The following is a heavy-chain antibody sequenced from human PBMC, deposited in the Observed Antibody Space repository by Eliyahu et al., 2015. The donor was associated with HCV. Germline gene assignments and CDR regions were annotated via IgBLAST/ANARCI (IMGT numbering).Heavy chain of an antibody. CDR3: ARGDRPLEHAYSWFMDV. V-gene: IGHV4-61*02. J-gene: IGHJ6*03. CDR1: GASVSGGNYY. D-gene: IGHD2-15*01. CDR2: IFTSGXT. Sequence: QVQLQESGPGLVKPSQTLSLSCTVSGASVSGGNYYWSWIRQPAGQGLEWIGRIFTSGXTNYNPSLKSRVTISLDTSNNLISLKLSSVAAADTAVYFCARGDRPLEHAYSWFMDVWGTGTTVTVSS.